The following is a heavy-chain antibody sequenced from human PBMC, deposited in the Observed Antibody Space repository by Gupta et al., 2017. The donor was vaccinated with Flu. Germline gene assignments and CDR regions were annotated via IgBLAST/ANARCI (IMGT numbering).Heavy chain of an antibody. CDR1: GYTFTGYY. CDR3: ARAPLAPPYYDSSEFDY. Sequence: QVQLVQSGAEVKKPGASVKVSCTASGYTFTGYYMHWVRQAPGQGLEWMGWINPNSGGTNYAQKFQGRVTMTRDTSISTAYMELSRLRSDDTAVYYCARAPLAPPYYDSSEFDYWGQGTLVTVSS. J-gene: IGHJ4*02. V-gene: IGHV1-2*02. D-gene: IGHD3-22*01. CDR2: INPNSGGT.